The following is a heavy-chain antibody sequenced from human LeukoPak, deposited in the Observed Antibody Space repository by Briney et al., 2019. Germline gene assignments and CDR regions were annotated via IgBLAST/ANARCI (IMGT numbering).Heavy chain of an antibody. V-gene: IGHV3-23*01. CDR2: ISGSGGST. CDR3: ARGSGWGYDYVWGSYRSYFDY. CDR1: GFTFSSYS. J-gene: IGHJ4*02. Sequence: GGSLRLSCAASGFTFSSYSMNWVRQAPGKGLEWVSAISGSGGSTYYADSVKGRFTISRDNSKNTLYLQMNSLRAEDTAVYYCARGSGWGYDYVWGSYRSYFDYWGQGTLVTVSS. D-gene: IGHD3-16*02.